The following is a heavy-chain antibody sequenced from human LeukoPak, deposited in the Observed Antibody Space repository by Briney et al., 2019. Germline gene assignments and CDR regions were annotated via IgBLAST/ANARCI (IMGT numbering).Heavy chain of an antibody. CDR3: AGDAASSWYSTGDY. J-gene: IGHJ4*02. D-gene: IGHD6-13*01. Sequence: ASVKVSCKASGYTFTSYAMNWVRQAPGQGLEWMGWINTNTGNPTYAQGFTGRFVFSLDTSVSTAYLQISSLKAEDTAVYYCAGDAASSWYSTGDYWGQGTLVTVSS. V-gene: IGHV7-4-1*02. CDR1: GYTFTSYA. CDR2: INTNTGNP.